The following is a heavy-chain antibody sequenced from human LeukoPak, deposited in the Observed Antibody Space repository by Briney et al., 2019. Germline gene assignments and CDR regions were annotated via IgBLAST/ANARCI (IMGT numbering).Heavy chain of an antibody. CDR1: GDSISSYY. Sequence: SETLSLTCTVSGDSISSYYWSWIRQPPGKGLEYIGHIYYTGRTNYNPSLKSRVTISVDTSKNQFSLKLSSVTAADTAVYYCARMDYDYVWGSYRYAYFQHWGQGTLVTVSS. CDR3: ARMDYDYVWGSYRYAYFQH. J-gene: IGHJ1*01. D-gene: IGHD3-16*02. V-gene: IGHV4-59*01. CDR2: IYYTGRT.